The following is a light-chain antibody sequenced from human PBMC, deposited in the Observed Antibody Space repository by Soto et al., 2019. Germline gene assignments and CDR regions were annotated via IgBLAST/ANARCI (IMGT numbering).Light chain of an antibody. CDR3: LLYYVVAVV. J-gene: IGLJ2*01. CDR2: NTN. Sequence: QAVVTQEPSLTVSPGGTVTLTCGSSTGAVTSGHYAYWFQQKPGQAPRTLIHNTNKKHSWTPARFSGSLLGGKAALTLSGAQPEDEADYYCLLYYVVAVVFGGVTKLTVL. CDR1: TGAVTSGHY. V-gene: IGLV7-46*01.